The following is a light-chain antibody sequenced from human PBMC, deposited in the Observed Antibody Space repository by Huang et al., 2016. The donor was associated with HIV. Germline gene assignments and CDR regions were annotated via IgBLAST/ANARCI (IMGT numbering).Light chain of an antibody. CDR2: AAS. CDR3: QQSYSDPYT. CDR1: QNIRTY. J-gene: IGKJ2*01. V-gene: IGKV1-39*01. Sequence: QMTQSPSSLSASVGDRVTITCRASQNIRTYLNWYQQKPGKAPKLLIYAASSLQIGVPSMFSCSVSGTDFTRNISSLQPEDFATYYCQQSYSDPYTFGQGTKLEIK.